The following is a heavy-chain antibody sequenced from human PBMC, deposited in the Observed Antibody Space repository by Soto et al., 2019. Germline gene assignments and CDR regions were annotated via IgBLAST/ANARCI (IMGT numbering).Heavy chain of an antibody. Sequence: EVQLVESGGGLVQPGGSLRVSCAASGFTFSSYSMNWVRQAPGKGLEWVSYISSSSSTIYYADSVKGRFTISRDNAKNSLYLQMNSLRAEDTAVYYCAVVPAANGHYGLDVWGQGTTVTVSS. CDR3: AVVPAANGHYGLDV. CDR1: GFTFSSYS. J-gene: IGHJ6*01. V-gene: IGHV3-48*01. D-gene: IGHD2-2*01. CDR2: ISSSSSTI.